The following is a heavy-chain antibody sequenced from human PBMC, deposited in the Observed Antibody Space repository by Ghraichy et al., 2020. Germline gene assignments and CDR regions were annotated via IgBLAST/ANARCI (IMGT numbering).Heavy chain of an antibody. J-gene: IGHJ6*02. D-gene: IGHD2-2*01. CDR1: GFTTGSYW. Sequence: GGSLRLSCTASGFTTGSYWMSWVRQAPGKGLEWLANIKKDGSEMNYVDSVKGRFTISRDNAQNSLYLQMNSLRAEDTAVYYCARDKGDCPGTSCIYYYFYALDGWGQGTTVTVSS. V-gene: IGHV3-7*01. CDR3: ARDKGDCPGTSCIYYYFYALDG. CDR2: IKKDGSEM.